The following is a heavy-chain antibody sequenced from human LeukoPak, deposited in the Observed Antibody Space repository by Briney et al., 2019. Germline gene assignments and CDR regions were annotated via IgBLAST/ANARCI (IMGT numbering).Heavy chain of an antibody. Sequence: SVKVSCKASGGSFSSYAMSWVRQAPGQGLEWMGGIIPIFGTANYAQKFQGRVTITTDESTSTAYMELSSLRSEDTAVYYCARGEVGATGYYMDVCGKGTTVTVSS. V-gene: IGHV1-69*05. CDR2: IIPIFGTA. CDR3: ARGEVGATGYYMDV. J-gene: IGHJ6*03. CDR1: GGSFSSYA. D-gene: IGHD1-26*01.